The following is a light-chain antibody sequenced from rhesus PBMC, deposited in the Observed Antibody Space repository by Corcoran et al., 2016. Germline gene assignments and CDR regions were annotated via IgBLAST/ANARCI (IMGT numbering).Light chain of an antibody. CDR1: QSVSSN. J-gene: IGKJ2*01. CDR2: GAS. V-gene: IGKV3-42*03. CDR3: QQYSDWYS. Sequence: EIVMTQSPATLSLSPGEGATLSCRASQSVSSNLAWYQQTPGQAPRLPIYGASNRATGIPDRFSGSGSGTEFTLTMKNLEPEDFAVYFCQQYSDWYSFGQGTKVEIK.